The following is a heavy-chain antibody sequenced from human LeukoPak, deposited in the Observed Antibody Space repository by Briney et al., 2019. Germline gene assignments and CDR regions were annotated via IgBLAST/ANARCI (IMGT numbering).Heavy chain of an antibody. J-gene: IGHJ6*02. Sequence: GGSLILSCAASGFTFSSYEMNWVRQAPGKGLEWVSYISSSGSTIYYADSVKGRFTISRDNAKNSLYLQMNSLRAEDTAVYYCARESDGMDVWGQGTTVTVSS. CDR2: ISSSGSTI. CDR3: ARESDGMDV. V-gene: IGHV3-48*03. CDR1: GFTFSSYE.